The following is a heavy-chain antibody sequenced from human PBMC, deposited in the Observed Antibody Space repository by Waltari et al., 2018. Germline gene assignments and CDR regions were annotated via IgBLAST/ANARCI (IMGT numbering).Heavy chain of an antibody. J-gene: IGHJ4*02. CDR1: GGSVNSASYY. CDR3: ARGAGAVAGHTYFDY. D-gene: IGHD6-19*01. CDR2: NYYSGST. Sequence: QVQLQESGPGLVKPSETLSLTCTVSGGSVNSASYYWTLIRQPPGKGLEWIAYNYYSGSTNYNPSLKSRVTISVDTSKNQFSLNLYSVTAADTAVYYCARGAGAVAGHTYFDYWGQGTLVTVSS. V-gene: IGHV4-61*01.